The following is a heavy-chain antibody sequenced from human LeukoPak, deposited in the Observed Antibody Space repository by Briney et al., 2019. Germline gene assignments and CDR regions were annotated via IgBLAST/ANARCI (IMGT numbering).Heavy chain of an antibody. D-gene: IGHD3-3*01. Sequence: GGSLRLSCAASGFTFSSYWMHWVRQAPGRGLEWVSSISSTGTYLYYAASVMGRFTISRDDAKNSLYLQMNSLRTEDTAVYYCARHPLSRLMEWLVDDWGQGTLVTVSS. J-gene: IGHJ4*02. CDR2: ISSTGTYL. V-gene: IGHV3-21*01. CDR3: ARHPLSRLMEWLVDD. CDR1: GFTFSSYW.